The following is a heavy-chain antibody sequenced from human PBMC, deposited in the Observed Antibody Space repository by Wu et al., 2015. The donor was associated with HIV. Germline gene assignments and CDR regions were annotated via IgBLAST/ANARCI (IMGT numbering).Heavy chain of an antibody. J-gene: IGHJ4*02. CDR2: IIPIFGTT. D-gene: IGHD6-19*01. Sequence: QVQLVQSGAEVKKPGSSVKVSCKTSGGSFSSYTFTWVRQAPGQGFEWMGRIIPIFGTTKVAQKFQGRITFTADESTNTAFMELGSLRSEDTAMYYCARGHIAVAGQLQDYWGQGTLVTVSS. V-gene: IGHV1-69*13. CDR3: ARGHIAVAGQLQDY. CDR1: GGSFSSYT.